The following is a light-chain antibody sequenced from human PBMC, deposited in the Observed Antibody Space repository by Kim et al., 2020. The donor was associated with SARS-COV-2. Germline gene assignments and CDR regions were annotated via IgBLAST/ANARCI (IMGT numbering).Light chain of an antibody. CDR2: KDS. V-gene: IGLV3-25*03. CDR1: ALPKQY. Sequence: VSPGKTARITCSGDALPKQYAYWYQQKPGQAPVLVIYKDSERPSGIPERFSGSSSGTTVTLTISGVQAEDEADYYCQSADSSGTYEFGGGTQLTVL. CDR3: QSADSSGTYE. J-gene: IGLJ2*01.